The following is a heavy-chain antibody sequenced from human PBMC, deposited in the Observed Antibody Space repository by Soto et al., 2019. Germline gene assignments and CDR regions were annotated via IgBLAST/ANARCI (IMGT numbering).Heavy chain of an antibody. CDR1: GFTFSSYG. D-gene: IGHD3-10*01. J-gene: IGHJ4*02. CDR2: ISYDGSNK. Sequence: QVQLVESGGGVVQPGRSLRLSCAASGFTFSSYGMHWVRQAPGKGLEWVAVISYDGSNKYYADSVKGRFTISRDNSRNTLYLQMYSLRAEDTAVYYCAKGGGVEDYWGQGTLVTVSS. V-gene: IGHV3-30*18. CDR3: AKGGGVEDY.